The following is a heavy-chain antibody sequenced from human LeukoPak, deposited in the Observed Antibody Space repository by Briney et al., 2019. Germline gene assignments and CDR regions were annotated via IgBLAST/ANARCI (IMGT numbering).Heavy chain of an antibody. J-gene: IGHJ4*02. Sequence: GGSLRLSCAASGFTFSSYAMSLVRQAPGKGLEWVSAISGSGGSTYYADSVKGRFTVSRDNSKNTLYLQMNSLRAEDTAVYYCAKGVAVAPGYWGQGTLVTVSS. D-gene: IGHD6-19*01. CDR1: GFTFSSYA. CDR3: AKGVAVAPGY. V-gene: IGHV3-23*01. CDR2: ISGSGGST.